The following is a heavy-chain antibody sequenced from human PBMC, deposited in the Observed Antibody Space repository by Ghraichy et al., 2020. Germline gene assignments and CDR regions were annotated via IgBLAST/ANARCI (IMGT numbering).Heavy chain of an antibody. CDR3: ARPKRGFVVVTALFDY. V-gene: IGHV3-30-3*01. Sequence: GGSLRLSCAASGFTFSSYAMHWVRQAPGKGLEWVAVISYDGSNKYYADSVKGRFTISRDNSKNTLYLQMNSLRAEDTAVYYCARPKRGFVVVTALFDYWGQGTLVTVSS. D-gene: IGHD2-21*02. CDR1: GFTFSSYA. CDR2: ISYDGSNK. J-gene: IGHJ4*02.